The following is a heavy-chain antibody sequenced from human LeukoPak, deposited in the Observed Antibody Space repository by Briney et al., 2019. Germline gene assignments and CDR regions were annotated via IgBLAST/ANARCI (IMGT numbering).Heavy chain of an antibody. J-gene: IGHJ5*02. D-gene: IGHD1-1*01. Sequence: SETLSLTCTVSGGSISSSYYYWGWIRQPPGKGLEWIGEINHSGSTNYNPSLKSRVTISVDTSKNQFSLKLSSVTAADTAVYYCARGRGSGTTNWFDPWGQGTLVTVSS. V-gene: IGHV4-39*07. CDR2: INHSGST. CDR3: ARGRGSGTTNWFDP. CDR1: GGSISSSYYY.